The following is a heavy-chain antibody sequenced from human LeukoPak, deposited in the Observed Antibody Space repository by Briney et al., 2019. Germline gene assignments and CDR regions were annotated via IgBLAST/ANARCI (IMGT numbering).Heavy chain of an antibody. CDR1: GFTFSSYW. CDR2: IKQDGSEK. CDR3: ARPLGDTKYYYYYMDV. V-gene: IGHV3-7*01. D-gene: IGHD4-17*01. Sequence: PGGSLRLSCAASGFTFSSYWMSWARQAPGKGLEWVANIKQDGSEKYYVDSVKGRFSISRDNAKNSLYLQMNSLRAEDTAVYYCARPLGDTKYYYYYMDVWGKGTTVTVSS. J-gene: IGHJ6*03.